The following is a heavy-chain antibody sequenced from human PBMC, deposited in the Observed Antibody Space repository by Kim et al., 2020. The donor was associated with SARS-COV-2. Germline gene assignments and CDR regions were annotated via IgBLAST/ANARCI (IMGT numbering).Heavy chain of an antibody. CDR3: ATGQEAGERSHYYYGMDV. CDR2: IYTSGST. CDR1: GGSISSYY. V-gene: IGHV4-4*07. J-gene: IGHJ6*02. D-gene: IGHD2-15*01. Sequence: SETLSLTCTVSGGSISSYYWSWIRQPAGKGLEWIGRIYTSGSTNYNPSLKSRVTMSVDTSKNQFSLKLSSVTAADTAVYYCATGQEAGERSHYYYGMDVWGQGTTVTVSS.